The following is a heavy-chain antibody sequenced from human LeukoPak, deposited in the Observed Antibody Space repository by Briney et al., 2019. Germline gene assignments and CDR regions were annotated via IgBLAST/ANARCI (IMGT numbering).Heavy chain of an antibody. CDR3: ARNIGVGPNGDS. CDR2: INPQSGGT. Sequence: ASVKVSCKVSGNTFTDLSMNWVRQAPGEGLEWMGWINPQSGGTNYAQKFQGRVTMTRDTSITTAYMELSRLTSDDTALYYCARNIGVGPNGDSWGQGTLVTVSS. D-gene: IGHD6-19*01. V-gene: IGHV1-2*02. CDR1: GNTFTDLS. J-gene: IGHJ4*02.